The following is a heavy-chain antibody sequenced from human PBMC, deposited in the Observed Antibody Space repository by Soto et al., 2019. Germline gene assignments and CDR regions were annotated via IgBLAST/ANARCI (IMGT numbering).Heavy chain of an antibody. CDR1: GYTFTSYG. Sequence: ASVKVSCKASGYTFTSYGISWVRQAPGQGLEWMGWISAYNGNTNYAQKLQGRVTMTTDTSTSTAYMELRSLRSDDTAVYYCARDWPYSRSWYVGFDYWGQGNLVTVSS. V-gene: IGHV1-18*01. D-gene: IGHD6-13*01. J-gene: IGHJ4*02. CDR3: ARDWPYSRSWYVGFDY. CDR2: ISAYNGNT.